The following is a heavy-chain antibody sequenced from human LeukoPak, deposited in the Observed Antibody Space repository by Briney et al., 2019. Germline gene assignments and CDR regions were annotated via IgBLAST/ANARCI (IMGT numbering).Heavy chain of an antibody. CDR3: ARGNPPYQLLSRYDY. J-gene: IGHJ4*02. CDR2: IIPIFGTA. CDR1: GGTFSSYA. Sequence: SVKVSCKASGGTFSSYAISWVRQAPGQGLEWMGGIIPIFGTANYAQKFQGRVTITADESTSTAYMELSSLRSEDTAVYYCARGNPPYQLLSRYDYWGQGTLVTVSS. D-gene: IGHD2-2*01. V-gene: IGHV1-69*13.